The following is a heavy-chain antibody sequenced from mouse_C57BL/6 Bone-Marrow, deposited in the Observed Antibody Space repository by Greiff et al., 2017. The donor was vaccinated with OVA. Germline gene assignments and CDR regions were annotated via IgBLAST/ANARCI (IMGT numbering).Heavy chain of an antibody. CDR2: ISNLAYSI. V-gene: IGHV5-15*01. CDR3: ARQPGTGAY. J-gene: IGHJ3*01. CDR1: GFTFSDYG. Sequence: EVQLVESGGGLVQPGGSLKLSCAASGFTFSDYGMAWVRQAPRKGPEWVAFISNLAYSIYYADTVTGRFTISRENAKNTLYLEMSSLRSEDTTMYYCARQPGTGAYWGQGTLVTVSA. D-gene: IGHD4-1*01.